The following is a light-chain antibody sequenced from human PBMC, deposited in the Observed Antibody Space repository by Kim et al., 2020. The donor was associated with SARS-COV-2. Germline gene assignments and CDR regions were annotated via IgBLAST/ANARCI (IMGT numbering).Light chain of an antibody. CDR2: TDD. V-gene: IGLV1-44*01. Sequence: GQRVTISCSGSSSNIGSNTVNWYQQFPGTAPQLLIDTDDRRPSGVSDRVSCSKSGTSASLAIRALRSEDEAAYYCATWDDSLDVWMFGGGTQLTVL. CDR1: SSNIGSNT. CDR3: ATWDDSLDVWM. J-gene: IGLJ3*02.